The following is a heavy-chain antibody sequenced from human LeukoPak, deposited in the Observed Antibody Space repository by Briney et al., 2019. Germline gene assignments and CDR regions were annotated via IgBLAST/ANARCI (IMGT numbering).Heavy chain of an antibody. CDR1: GYTFTGYY. Sequence: ASVKVSCKASGYTFTGYYMHWVRQAPGQGLEWMGWINPNSGGTNYAQKFQGRVTMTRDTSISTAYMELSRLRSDDTAVYYCARVLVHLERHSPYYFDYWGQGTLVTVSS. D-gene: IGHD1-1*01. V-gene: IGHV1-2*02. J-gene: IGHJ4*02. CDR2: INPNSGGT. CDR3: ARVLVHLERHSPYYFDY.